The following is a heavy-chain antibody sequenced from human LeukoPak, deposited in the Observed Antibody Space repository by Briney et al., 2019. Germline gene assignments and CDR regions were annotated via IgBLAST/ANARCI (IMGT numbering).Heavy chain of an antibody. CDR3: ARGNILCSGGSCSTNIDY. CDR2: IYTSGST. J-gene: IGHJ4*02. Sequence: PSETLSLTCTVSGGSISSYYWSWIRQPAGERLEWIGRIYTSGSTNYNPSLKSRVTMSVDTSKNQFSLKLSSVTAADTAVYYCARGNILCSGGSCSTNIDYWGQGTLVTVSS. CDR1: GGSISSYY. V-gene: IGHV4-4*07. D-gene: IGHD2-15*01.